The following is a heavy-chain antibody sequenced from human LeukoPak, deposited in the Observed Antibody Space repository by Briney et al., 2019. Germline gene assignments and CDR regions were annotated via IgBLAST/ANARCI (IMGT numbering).Heavy chain of an antibody. J-gene: IGHJ4*02. V-gene: IGHV3-30*04. CDR3: ARDNWVDY. CDR1: GFTFSSYA. Sequence: GGSLRLSCAASGFTFSSYAMHWVRQAPGKGLEWVAVISYDGSNKYYADSVKGRFTISRDNSKNTLYLQMNSLRAEDTAVYYCARDNWVDYWGQGTLVTVSS. D-gene: IGHD7-27*01. CDR2: ISYDGSNK.